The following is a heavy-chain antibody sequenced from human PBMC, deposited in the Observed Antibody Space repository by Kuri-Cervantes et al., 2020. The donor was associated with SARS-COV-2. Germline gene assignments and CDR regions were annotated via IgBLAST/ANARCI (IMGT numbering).Heavy chain of an antibody. CDR2: IYYSGST. D-gene: IGHD6-13*01. CDR1: GGSMISYY. J-gene: IGHJ4*02. CDR3: ARHLGSSWPAFDY. V-gene: IGHV4-59*08. Sequence: SETLSLTCTVSGGSMISYYWSWIRQPPGKGLEWIGYIYYSGSTNYNPSLKSRVTISVDTSKNQFSLKLSSVTAADTAVYYCARHLGSSWPAFDYWGQGTLVTVSS.